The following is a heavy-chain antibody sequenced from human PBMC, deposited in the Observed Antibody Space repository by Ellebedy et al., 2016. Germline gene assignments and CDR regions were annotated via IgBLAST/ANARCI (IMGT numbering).Heavy chain of an antibody. CDR1: GGTFSSYA. CDR3: ASNLGYCSSTSCYALAVGHYYGMDV. Sequence: SVKVSCXASGGTFSSYAISWVRQAPGQGLEWMGGSIPIFGTANYAQKFQGRVTITADESTSTAYMELSSLRSEDTAVYYCASNLGYCSSTSCYALAVGHYYGMDVWGQGTTVTVSS. D-gene: IGHD2-2*01. V-gene: IGHV1-69*13. J-gene: IGHJ6*02. CDR2: SIPIFGTA.